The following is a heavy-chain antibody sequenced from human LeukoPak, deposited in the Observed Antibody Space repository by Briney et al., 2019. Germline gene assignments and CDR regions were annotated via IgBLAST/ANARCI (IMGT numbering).Heavy chain of an antibody. Sequence: SGGSLRLSCTASGFTFSNHAMTWVRQAPGKGLEWVSSMSSGGTYIYYADSVRGRFTISRDNAKNSLYLVMNSLRAEDTASYYCARDRPTGASRVFVVQWGQGTLVTVSS. V-gene: IGHV3-21*01. CDR2: MSSGGTYI. D-gene: IGHD2-15*01. CDR3: ARDRPTGASRVFVVQ. J-gene: IGHJ4*02. CDR1: GFTFSNHA.